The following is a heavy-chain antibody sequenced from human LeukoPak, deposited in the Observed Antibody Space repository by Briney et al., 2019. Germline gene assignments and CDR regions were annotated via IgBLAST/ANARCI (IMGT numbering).Heavy chain of an antibody. D-gene: IGHD6-13*01. J-gene: IGHJ4*02. CDR2: TYYRSKWYN. V-gene: IGHV6-1*01. CDR1: GDSVSSDNAA. CDR3: AREQQLAPTALDY. Sequence: SQTLSLTCAISGDSVSSDNAAWSWIRQSPSRGLEWLGRTYYRSKWYNDYAVSVKSRITINPDTSKSQFSLQLNSVTPEDTAVYYCAREQQLAPTALDYWGQGTLVTVSS.